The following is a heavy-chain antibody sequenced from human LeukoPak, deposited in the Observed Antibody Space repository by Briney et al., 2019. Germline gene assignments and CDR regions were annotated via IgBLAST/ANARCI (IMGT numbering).Heavy chain of an antibody. Sequence: PSETLSLTCTVSGGSISSSSYYWGWIRQPPGKGLEWIGSIHYSGSTNYNPSLKSRVTISVDTSKNQFSLKLSSVTAADTAVYYCARDRRGSVVNWEFDYWGQGTLVTVSS. CDR3: ARDRRGSVVNWEFDY. CDR2: IHYSGST. CDR1: GGSISSSSYY. V-gene: IGHV4-39*07. D-gene: IGHD7-27*01. J-gene: IGHJ4*02.